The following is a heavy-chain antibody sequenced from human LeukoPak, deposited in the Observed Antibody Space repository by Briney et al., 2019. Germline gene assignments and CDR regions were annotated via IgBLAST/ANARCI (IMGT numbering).Heavy chain of an antibody. Sequence: GGSLRLSCAASGFTFSSYAMSWVRQAPGKGLEWVSAISGSGGSTYYADSVKGRFTISRDNSKNTLYLQMNSLRAEDTAVYYCANYSSGSRYYYYMDVWGKGTTVTVSS. V-gene: IGHV3-23*01. CDR1: GFTFSSYA. CDR3: ANYSSGSRYYYYMDV. J-gene: IGHJ6*03. CDR2: ISGSGGST. D-gene: IGHD3-10*01.